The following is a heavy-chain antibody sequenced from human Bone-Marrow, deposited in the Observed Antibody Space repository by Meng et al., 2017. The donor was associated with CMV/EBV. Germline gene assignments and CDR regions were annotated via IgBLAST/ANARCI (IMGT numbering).Heavy chain of an antibody. CDR3: AREASSNSRGFDP. CDR2: ISFDGTIK. Sequence: GESLKISCAASGFTFSSYAMHWVRQSPGKGLEWVAVISFDGTIKYYADSVKGRFTISRDNSKNTLYLQMNSLKTDDTAVYYCAREASSNSRGFDPWGQGTLVTVSS. CDR1: GFTFSSYA. J-gene: IGHJ5*02. D-gene: IGHD4-11*01. V-gene: IGHV3-30-3*01.